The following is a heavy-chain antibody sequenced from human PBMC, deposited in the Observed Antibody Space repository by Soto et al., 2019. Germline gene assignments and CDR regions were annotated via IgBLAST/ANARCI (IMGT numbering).Heavy chain of an antibody. Sequence: EVQLVESGGGLVQPGGSLRLSCTASGFTFSSDWMHWVRQAPGKGPVWVSRMNGDGSRTNYADVVKGRFAISRDNAKNTLYLQMYSLSAEDTAVYYCARGPRGWYGFDYWGRGTLVTVSS. V-gene: IGHV3-74*01. CDR3: ARGPRGWYGFDY. J-gene: IGHJ4*02. CDR2: MNGDGSRT. D-gene: IGHD6-19*01. CDR1: GFTFSSDW.